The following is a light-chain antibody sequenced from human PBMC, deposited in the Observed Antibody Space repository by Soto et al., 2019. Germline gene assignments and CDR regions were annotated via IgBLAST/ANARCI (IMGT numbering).Light chain of an antibody. CDR2: GAS. CDR1: QSVSSN. CDR3: QHYDNWPLST. J-gene: IGKJ1*01. Sequence: DIVVTQSPVTLSVSPGERASLSCRAGQSVSSNLAWYQQRPGQAPRLLIYGASTRATGVPARFSGSGSGTEFTLTISSLQSDDFAVYYCQHYDNWPLSTFGQGTKVDIK. V-gene: IGKV3-15*01.